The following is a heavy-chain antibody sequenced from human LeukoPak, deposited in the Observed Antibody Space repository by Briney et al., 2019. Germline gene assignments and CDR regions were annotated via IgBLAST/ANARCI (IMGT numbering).Heavy chain of an antibody. CDR1: GYTFTSHY. V-gene: IGHV1-46*01. Sequence: ASVKVSCEASGYTFTSHYIHWVRQAPGQGLVWMGIINPSGGSTSYAQKFQGGVTMTRDMSTSTVYMELSSLRSEDTAVYYCAREGAAYYDIPNWFDPWGQGTLVTVSS. CDR2: INPSGGST. CDR3: AREGAAYYDIPNWFDP. J-gene: IGHJ5*02. D-gene: IGHD3-9*01.